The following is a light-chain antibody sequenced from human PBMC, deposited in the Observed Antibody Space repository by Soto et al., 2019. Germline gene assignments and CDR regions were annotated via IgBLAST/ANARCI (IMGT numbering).Light chain of an antibody. CDR1: QGISNW. CDR3: QHHKNYPWT. J-gene: IGKJ1*01. Sequence: AIRMTQSPSSLSASTGDRVTITCRASQGISNWLAWYQQRPGKAPKLLVYGASTLQSGVPSRFSGSGSGTDFTLTISGLQSEDFATYYCQHHKNYPWTVGQGTKV. CDR2: GAS. V-gene: IGKV1-8*01.